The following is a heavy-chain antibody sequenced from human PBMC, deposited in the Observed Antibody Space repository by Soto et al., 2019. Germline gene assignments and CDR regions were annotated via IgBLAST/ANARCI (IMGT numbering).Heavy chain of an antibody. D-gene: IGHD3-10*01. CDR3: ARDTGHWFDP. J-gene: IGHJ5*02. CDR1: GGSLSSYY. V-gene: IGHV4-59*12. Sequence: KPSETLSLTCSVSGGSLSSYYWSWIRQPPGKGLEWIGYIYHSGSTYYNPSLKSRVTISVDRSKNQFSLKLSSVTAADTAVYYCARDTGHWFDPWGQGTLVTVSS. CDR2: IYHSGST.